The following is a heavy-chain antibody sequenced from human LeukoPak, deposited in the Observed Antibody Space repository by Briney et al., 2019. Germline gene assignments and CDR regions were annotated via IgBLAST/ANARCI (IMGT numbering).Heavy chain of an antibody. CDR2: INGSGGST. V-gene: IGHV3-23*01. CDR1: GFTFSSYW. Sequence: PGGSLRLSCAASGFTFSSYWMSWVRQAPGKGLEWVSAINGSGGSTYYADSVKGRFTISRDNSKNTLYLQMNSLRAEDTAVYYCAKDQAGIAAASYFQHWGQGTLVTVSS. J-gene: IGHJ1*01. D-gene: IGHD6-13*01. CDR3: AKDQAGIAAASYFQH.